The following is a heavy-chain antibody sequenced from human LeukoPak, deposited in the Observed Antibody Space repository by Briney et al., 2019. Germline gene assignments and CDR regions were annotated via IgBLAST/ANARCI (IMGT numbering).Heavy chain of an antibody. CDR1: GFTVSSNY. CDR3: ARDSGSYYENAFDI. D-gene: IGHD1-26*01. J-gene: IGHJ3*02. Sequence: GGSLRLSCAASGFTVSSNYMSWVRQAPGKGLEWVSVIYSGGSTYYADSVKGRFTISRDNSKNTLYLQMNSLRAGDTAVYYCARDSGSYYENAFDIWGQGTMVTVSS. V-gene: IGHV3-66*01. CDR2: IYSGGST.